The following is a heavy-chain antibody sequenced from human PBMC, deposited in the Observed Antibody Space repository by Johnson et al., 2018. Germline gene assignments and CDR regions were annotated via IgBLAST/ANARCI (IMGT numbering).Heavy chain of an antibody. CDR3: ARANTRLVGEYHYDYGMDV. Sequence: QVQLVQSGAEVKKPGSSVKVSCKASGGTFSSYAISWVRQAPGQGLEWMGGIIPIFGTANYAQKFQGRVTITGDEPTGTAYMELSSLRSEDTAGYYCARANTRLVGEYHYDYGMDVWGQGTTVTVSS. CDR1: GGTFSSYA. CDR2: IIPIFGTA. D-gene: IGHD3-10*01. J-gene: IGHJ6*02. V-gene: IGHV1-69*01.